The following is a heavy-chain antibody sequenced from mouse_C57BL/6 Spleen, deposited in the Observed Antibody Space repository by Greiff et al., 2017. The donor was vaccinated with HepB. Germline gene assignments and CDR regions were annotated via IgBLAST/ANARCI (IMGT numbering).Heavy chain of an antibody. CDR3: ARHRVYYSNYGDYAMDY. Sequence: QVQLKQSGPGLVAPSQSLSITCTVSGFSLTSYGVHWVRQPPGKGLEWLVVIWSDGSTTYNSALKSRLSISKDNSKSQVFLKMNSLQTDDTAMYYCARHRVYYSNYGDYAMDYWGQGTSVTVSS. J-gene: IGHJ4*01. CDR2: IWSDGST. V-gene: IGHV2-6-1*01. CDR1: GFSLTSYG. D-gene: IGHD2-5*01.